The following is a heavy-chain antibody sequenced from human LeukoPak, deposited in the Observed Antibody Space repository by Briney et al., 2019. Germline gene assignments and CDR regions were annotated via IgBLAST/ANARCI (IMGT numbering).Heavy chain of an antibody. J-gene: IGHJ4*02. V-gene: IGHV3-30*02. CDR1: GFTFSSYG. D-gene: IGHD7-27*01. CDR3: AKDLGY. Sequence: PGGSLRLSCAASGFTFSSYGMHWVRQAPGKGLEWVAFIRYDGSNKYYADSVKGRFTISRDNSKNMLYLQMNSLRAEDTAVYYCAKDLGYWGQGTLVTVSS. CDR2: IRYDGSNK.